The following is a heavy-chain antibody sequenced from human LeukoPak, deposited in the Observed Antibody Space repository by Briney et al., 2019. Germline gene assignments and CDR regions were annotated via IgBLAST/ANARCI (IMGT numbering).Heavy chain of an antibody. D-gene: IGHD6-19*01. Sequence: ASVKVSCKASGYTFTSYGISWVRQAPGQGLEWMGWISAYNGNTNYAQKLQGRVTMATDTSTSTAYMELRSLRSDDTAVYYCARPISSGWFFDYWGQGTLVTVSS. CDR1: GYTFTSYG. CDR3: ARPISSGWFFDY. V-gene: IGHV1-18*04. CDR2: ISAYNGNT. J-gene: IGHJ4*02.